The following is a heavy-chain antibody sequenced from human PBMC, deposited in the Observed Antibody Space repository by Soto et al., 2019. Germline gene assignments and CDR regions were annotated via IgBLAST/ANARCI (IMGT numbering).Heavy chain of an antibody. V-gene: IGHV1-69*01. CDR2: IISIFGTA. D-gene: IGHD1-26*01. Sequence: QVQLVQSGAEVKKPGSSVKVSCKASGGTFSRYAISWVRQAPGQGLEWMGGIISIFGTANHAQKFRGRVTITAYESTSAACMELSSLRFEDTAVYYWARAIVGLTTTGWLDPWGQGTLVTVSS. CDR1: GGTFSRYA. CDR3: ARAIVGLTTTGWLDP. J-gene: IGHJ5*02.